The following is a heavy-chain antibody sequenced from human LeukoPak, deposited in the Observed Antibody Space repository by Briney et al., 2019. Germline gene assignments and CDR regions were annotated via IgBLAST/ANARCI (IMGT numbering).Heavy chain of an antibody. Sequence: PSETLSLTCTVSGGSISSYYWSWIRQSPGKGLEWIGYIYYSGSTNYNPSLKSRVTISVDTSKNQFSLKLSSVTAADTAVYYCAAHVYGSGSSDYWGQGTLVTVSS. CDR1: GGSISSYY. D-gene: IGHD3-10*01. CDR2: IYYSGST. CDR3: AAHVYGSGSSDY. J-gene: IGHJ4*02. V-gene: IGHV4-59*01.